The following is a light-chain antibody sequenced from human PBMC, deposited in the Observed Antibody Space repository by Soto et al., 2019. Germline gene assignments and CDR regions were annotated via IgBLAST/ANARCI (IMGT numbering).Light chain of an antibody. CDR1: QSVGTF. V-gene: IGKV3-11*01. Sequence: EIVLTQSPATLSLSPGESATLSCRASQSVGTFLAWYQHKPGQAPRLLILDASTRATGVPPRFSGSKSGTDFTLTISRLELEDFAVYYCQQRRTWPLTFGGGTKVDI. J-gene: IGKJ4*01. CDR2: DAS. CDR3: QQRRTWPLT.